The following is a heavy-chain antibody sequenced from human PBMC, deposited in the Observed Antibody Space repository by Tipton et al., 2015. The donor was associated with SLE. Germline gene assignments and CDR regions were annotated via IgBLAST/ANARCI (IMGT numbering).Heavy chain of an antibody. D-gene: IGHD2-2*01. CDR2: IYNSGNT. J-gene: IGHJ3*01. V-gene: IGHV4-59*01. CDR1: GGSISTYY. Sequence: TLSLTCTVSGGSISTYYWSWIRQSPGKGLEWIGYIYNSGNTNYNPSLKSRVTISVETSKNQFSLKLSSVTAADTAIYYCARVFCSRTSCYSLDVCGQGTMVTVSS. CDR3: ARVFCSRTSCYSLDV.